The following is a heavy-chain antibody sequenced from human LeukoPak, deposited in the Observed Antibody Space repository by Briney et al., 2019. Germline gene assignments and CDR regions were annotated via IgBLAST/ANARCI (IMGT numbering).Heavy chain of an antibody. CDR2: ISVSGDST. J-gene: IGHJ4*02. Sequence: PGGSLRLSCAASGFSFNNYAMNWVRQAPGKGLEWVSTISVSGDSTFYADSVKGRFTISRDNSKNTLYLQMNSLRAEDTAVYYCARARMVGGTAYYFAYWGQGTLVTVSS. CDR1: GFSFNNYA. V-gene: IGHV3-23*01. D-gene: IGHD1-26*01. CDR3: ARARMVGGTAYYFAY.